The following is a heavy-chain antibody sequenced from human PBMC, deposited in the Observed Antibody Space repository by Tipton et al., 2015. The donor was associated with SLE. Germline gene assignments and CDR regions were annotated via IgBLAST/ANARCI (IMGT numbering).Heavy chain of an antibody. Sequence: SLRLSCAASGFTFTNNWMTWVRQAPGKGLEWVAHIKPDGSEEFYVDSVRGRFIISRDNAKSSLSLQMNSLNAEDTAVYYCAKASSGSSWYYFDCWGQGTLVTVSS. CDR3: AKASSGSSWYYFDC. CDR2: IKPDGSEE. V-gene: IGHV3-7*01. D-gene: IGHD6-13*01. CDR1: GFTFTNNW. J-gene: IGHJ4*02.